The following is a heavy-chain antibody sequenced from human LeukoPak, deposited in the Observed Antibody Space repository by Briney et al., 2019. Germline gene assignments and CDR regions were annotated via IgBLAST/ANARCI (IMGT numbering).Heavy chain of an antibody. CDR2: IYYSGST. CDR3: ARGGNYGPFDY. Sequence: SETLSLTCTVSGGSISSYYWSWIRQPPGKGLEWIGYIYYSGSTNYNPSLKSRVTISVDTSKNQLSLKLSSVTAADTAVYYCARGGNYGPFDYWGQGTLVTVSS. D-gene: IGHD4-17*01. J-gene: IGHJ4*02. CDR1: GGSISSYY. V-gene: IGHV4-59*01.